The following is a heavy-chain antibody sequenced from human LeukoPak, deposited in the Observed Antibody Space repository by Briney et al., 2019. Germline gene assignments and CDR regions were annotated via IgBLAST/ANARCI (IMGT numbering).Heavy chain of an antibody. V-gene: IGHV3-48*01. D-gene: IGHD2-2*01. Sequence: GGSLRLSCAASGFTFSSYGMNWVRQAPGKGLEWVSYISSSSSTIYYADSVKGRFTISRDNAKNSLYLQMNSLRAEDTAVYYCASPPTDQLLGAGYYYYGMDVWGQGTTVTVSS. CDR1: GFTFSSYG. J-gene: IGHJ6*02. CDR3: ASPPTDQLLGAGYYYYGMDV. CDR2: ISSSSSTI.